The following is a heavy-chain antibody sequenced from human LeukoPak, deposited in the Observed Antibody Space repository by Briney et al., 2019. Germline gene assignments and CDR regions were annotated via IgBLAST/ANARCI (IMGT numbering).Heavy chain of an antibody. CDR1: GYTFTSYG. D-gene: IGHD2-2*01. Sequence: ASVKVSCKTSGYTFTSYGISWVRQAPGQGLEWMGWISAYNGNTNYAQKLQGRVTMTTDTSTSTAYMELRSLRSDDTAVYYCARLREDIVVVPAAMLNWFDLWGRGTLVTVSS. J-gene: IGHJ5*02. CDR2: ISAYNGNT. CDR3: ARLREDIVVVPAAMLNWFDL. V-gene: IGHV1-18*04.